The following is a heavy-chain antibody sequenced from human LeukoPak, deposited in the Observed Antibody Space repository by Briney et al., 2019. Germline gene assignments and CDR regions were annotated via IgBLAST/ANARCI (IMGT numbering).Heavy chain of an antibody. D-gene: IGHD6-19*01. Sequence: PGGSLRLSCAASGFTFSSCGMIWVRQAPGKGLEWVSGISGSGGSTYLADSVKGRFTISRDNSKNTLYLQMNSLRAEDTAVYYCAKGPPYSSGLFDYWGQGTLVTVSS. CDR1: GFTFSSCG. J-gene: IGHJ4*02. CDR2: ISGSGGST. CDR3: AKGPPYSSGLFDY. V-gene: IGHV3-23*01.